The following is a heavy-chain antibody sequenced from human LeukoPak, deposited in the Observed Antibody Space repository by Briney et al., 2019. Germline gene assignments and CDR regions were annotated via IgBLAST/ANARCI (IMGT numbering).Heavy chain of an antibody. CDR3: ARDLLVRGAAAGTGGLEDY. V-gene: IGHV4-39*07. CDR2: IYYSGST. D-gene: IGHD6-13*01. CDR1: GGSISSSSYY. J-gene: IGHJ4*02. Sequence: PSETLSLTCTVSGGSISSSSYYWGWIRQPPGKGLEWIGSIYYSGSTYYNPSLKSRVTISVDTSKNQFSLKLSSVTAADTAVYYCARDLLVRGAAAGTGGLEDYWGQGTLVTVSS.